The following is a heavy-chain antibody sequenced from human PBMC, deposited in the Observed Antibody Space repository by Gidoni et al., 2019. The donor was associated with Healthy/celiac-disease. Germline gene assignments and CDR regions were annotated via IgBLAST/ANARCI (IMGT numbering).Heavy chain of an antibody. D-gene: IGHD3-3*01. CDR3: AGTIFGVVIIPHTHWYFDL. CDR1: GGTFSSYA. V-gene: IGHV1-69*01. J-gene: IGHJ2*01. Sequence: QVQLVQSGAEVKKPGSSVKVSCKASGGTFSSYAISWVRQAPGQGLEWMGGIIPIFGTANYAQKFQGRVTITADESTSTAYMELSSLRSEDTAVYYCAGTIFGVVIIPHTHWYFDLWGRGTLVTVSS. CDR2: IIPIFGTA.